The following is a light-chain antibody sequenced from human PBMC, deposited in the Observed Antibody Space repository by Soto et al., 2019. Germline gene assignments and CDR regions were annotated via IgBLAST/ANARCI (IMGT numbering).Light chain of an antibody. Sequence: EIVLTQSPGTLSLSPGERATLSCRASQSVSRTYMAWYQQKPGQAPRLLIYGASNRATGIPDRFSGSGSGTGFTCTIGGLEPEDFAVYYCQQYGSSPQTFGQGTRLEIK. CDR1: QSVSRTY. CDR2: GAS. J-gene: IGKJ2*01. V-gene: IGKV3-20*01. CDR3: QQYGSSPQT.